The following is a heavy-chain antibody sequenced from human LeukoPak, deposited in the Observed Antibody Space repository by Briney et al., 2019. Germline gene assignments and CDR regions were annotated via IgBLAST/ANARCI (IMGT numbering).Heavy chain of an antibody. CDR1: GFTFSDYG. V-gene: IGHV3-23*01. D-gene: IGHD5-12*01. J-gene: IGHJ4*02. Sequence: PGGTLRLSCAASGFTFSDYGMNWVRQAPGKGLEWVSAISGSGDHTYYAESVKGRFTVSRDNSKSTLYLEMNSLRAEDTAVYFCAKTYSGYDGADYWGQGTLVTVSS. CDR2: ISGSGDHT. CDR3: AKTYSGYDGADY.